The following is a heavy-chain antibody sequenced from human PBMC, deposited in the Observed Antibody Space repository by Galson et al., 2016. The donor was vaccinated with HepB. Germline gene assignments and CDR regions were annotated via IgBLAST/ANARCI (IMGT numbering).Heavy chain of an antibody. CDR1: GYTFTNYP. CDR3: ARQDYDFWSAIKYYYYYYMDV. CDR2: INAGNGDT. V-gene: IGHV1-3*01. Sequence: SVKVSCKASGYTFTNYPIHWVRQAPGQRLEWMGWINAGNGDTKYLQKFQGRVTITRDTSASTAYMELSSLRSEDTAVYYCARQDYDFWSAIKYYYYYYMDVWGKGTTVTVSS. D-gene: IGHD3-3*01. J-gene: IGHJ6*03.